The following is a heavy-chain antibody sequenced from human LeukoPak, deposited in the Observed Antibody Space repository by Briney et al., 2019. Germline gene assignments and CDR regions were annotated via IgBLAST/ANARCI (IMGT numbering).Heavy chain of an antibody. D-gene: IGHD3-9*01. CDR3: ARVYYDILTGYPAEYFQH. CDR1: GYTFTSSG. V-gene: IGHV1-18*01. CDR2: ISAYNGNT. Sequence: ASVKVSCKASGYTFTSSGISWVRQVPGQGVEGMGWISAYNGNTNYAQKLQGRVTMTTDTSTSTAYMELRSLRSDDTAVYYCARVYYDILTGYPAEYFQHWGQGTLVTVSS. J-gene: IGHJ1*01.